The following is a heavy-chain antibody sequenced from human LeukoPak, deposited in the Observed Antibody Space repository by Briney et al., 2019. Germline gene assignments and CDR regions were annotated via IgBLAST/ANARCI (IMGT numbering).Heavy chain of an antibody. D-gene: IGHD6-6*01. CDR1: GSTFSSYR. Sequence: PGGSLRLSCAASGSTFSSYRMDWVRQAPGKGLEWVSSISSSSGYIYYADSVKGRFTISRDNAKNSLYLQMNSLRAEDTAVYYCATRPDVGMDVWGQGTTVTVSS. V-gene: IGHV3-21*01. CDR2: ISSSSGYI. J-gene: IGHJ6*02. CDR3: ATRPDVGMDV.